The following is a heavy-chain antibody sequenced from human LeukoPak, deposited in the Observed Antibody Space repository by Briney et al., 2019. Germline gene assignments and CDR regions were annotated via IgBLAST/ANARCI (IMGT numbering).Heavy chain of an antibody. CDR1: GGSISSH. CDR2: MYTSGST. Sequence: SETLSLTCTVSGGSISSHWSWIRQPAGKGLEWIGRMYTSGSTNYNPSLKSRVTMSVDTSKNQFSLKLSSVTAADTAVYYCARDTGYYFGSGNYLYYFDYWGQGTLVTVSS. J-gene: IGHJ4*02. CDR3: ARDTGYYFGSGNYLYYFDY. V-gene: IGHV4-4*07. D-gene: IGHD3-10*01.